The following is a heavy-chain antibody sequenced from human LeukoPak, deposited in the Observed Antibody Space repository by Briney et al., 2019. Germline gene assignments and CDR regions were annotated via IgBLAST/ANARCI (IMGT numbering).Heavy chain of an antibody. Sequence: GGSLRLSCAASGFTFSRFAMSWVRQAPGKGLEWVSSITSSSSYIYYADSVKGRFTISRDNAKNSLYLQMNSLRADDTAVYYCARGPDYYETTGYYSPYWGQGTLVTVSS. CDR2: ITSSSSYI. D-gene: IGHD3-22*01. J-gene: IGHJ4*02. CDR3: ARGPDYYETTGYYSPY. CDR1: GFTFSRFA. V-gene: IGHV3-21*01.